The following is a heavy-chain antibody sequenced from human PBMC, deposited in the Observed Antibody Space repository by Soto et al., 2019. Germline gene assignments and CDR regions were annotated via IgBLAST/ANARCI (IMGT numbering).Heavy chain of an antibody. CDR3: ARGSRRGYCSSTSCYRMDV. CDR1: GYTFTSYD. V-gene: IGHV1-8*01. J-gene: IGHJ6*02. CDR2: MNPNSGNT. Sequence: GASVKVSCKASGYTFTSYDINWVRQATGQGLEWMGWMNPNSGNTGYAQKFQGRVTMTRNTSISTAYMELSSLRSEDTAVYYCARGSRRGYCSSTSCYRMDVWGQGTTVTVS. D-gene: IGHD2-2*02.